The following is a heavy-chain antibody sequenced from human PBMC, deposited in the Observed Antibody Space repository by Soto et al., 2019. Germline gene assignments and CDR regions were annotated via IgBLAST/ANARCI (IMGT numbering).Heavy chain of an antibody. CDR2: TSKDGINT. J-gene: IGHJ6*02. D-gene: IGHD1-1*01. CDR1: AFTLSKFA. V-gene: IGHV3-30-3*01. Sequence: QVQLVESGGGVVQPGRSLRLSCAASAFTLSKFAMHWVRQAPGKGLEWVAVTSKDGINTYYAGAVKGRFTISRDNSKSTMYLQMNSLRTEDMAMYYCARGNMDVWGQGTTVTVSS. CDR3: ARGNMDV.